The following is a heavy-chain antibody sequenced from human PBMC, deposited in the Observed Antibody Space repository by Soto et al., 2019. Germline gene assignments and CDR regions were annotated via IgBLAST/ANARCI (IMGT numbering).Heavy chain of an antibody. D-gene: IGHD3-16*01. CDR3: ARDRGGSTGWFDP. J-gene: IGHJ5*02. CDR1: GYTFTSYP. Sequence: QVKLVQSGAEEKKPGASVKVSCKASGYTFTSYPMHWVRQAPGQRLEWMGWINAGNGDTKYSQRFQGRVSVTRDTSASKAYMELSSLRSEDTAVYYCARDRGGSTGWFDPWGQGTLVTVSS. CDR2: INAGNGDT. V-gene: IGHV1-3*05.